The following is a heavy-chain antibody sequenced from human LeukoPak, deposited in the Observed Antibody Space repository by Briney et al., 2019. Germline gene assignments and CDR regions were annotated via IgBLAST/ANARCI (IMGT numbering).Heavy chain of an antibody. V-gene: IGHV4-59*01. CDR1: GGSISSYY. D-gene: IGHD2-15*01. CDR3: ARASGYCSGGSCYYESYYYYYYMDV. Sequence: SETLSLTCTVSGGSISSYYWSWIRQPPGKGLEWIGYIYYSGSTNYNPSLKSRVTISVDTSKNQFSLKLSSVTAADTAVYHCARASGYCSGGSCYYESYYYYYYMDVWGKGATVTVSS. CDR2: IYYSGST. J-gene: IGHJ6*03.